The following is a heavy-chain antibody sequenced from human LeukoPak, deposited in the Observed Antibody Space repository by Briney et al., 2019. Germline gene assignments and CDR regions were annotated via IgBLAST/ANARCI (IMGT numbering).Heavy chain of an antibody. Sequence: PGGSLRLSCAASGFAFSSYSMNWVRQAPGKGLEWVSSISSGSSFKYYADSVKGRFTISRDNAKNSLYLQMSSLRAEDTAVYHCASEYEQPLDYWGQGALVTVSS. D-gene: IGHD2-8*01. J-gene: IGHJ4*02. CDR3: ASEYEQPLDY. V-gene: IGHV3-21*01. CDR2: ISSGSSFK. CDR1: GFAFSSYS.